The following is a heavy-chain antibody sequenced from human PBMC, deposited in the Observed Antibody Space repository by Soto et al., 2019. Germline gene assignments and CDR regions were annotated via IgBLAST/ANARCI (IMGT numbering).Heavy chain of an antibody. CDR2: INSDGSST. V-gene: IGHV3-74*01. CDR3: ARVGYDILTGYPDYYYGMDV. D-gene: IGHD3-9*01. J-gene: IGHJ6*02. CDR1: GFAFSSYW. Sequence: GGSLRLSCAASGFAFSSYWMHWVRQAPGKGLVWVSRINSDGSSTSYADSVKGRFTISRDNAKNTLYLQMNSLRAEDTAVYYCARVGYDILTGYPDYYYGMDVWGQGTTVTVSS.